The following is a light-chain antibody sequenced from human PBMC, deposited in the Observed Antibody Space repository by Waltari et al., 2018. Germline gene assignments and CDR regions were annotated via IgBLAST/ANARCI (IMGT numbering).Light chain of an antibody. J-gene: IGKJ4*02. Sequence: DNHLTQSPPSMSASVGDRVTITCRASQGLSIWLAWYQQKPGKAPQLLIYSASSLQSVVPLSFSGCGSESDFTLTIHKLQPVDFASYYCQHDKSFPSFGGGTKVEIK. V-gene: IGKV1D-12*01. CDR2: SAS. CDR1: QGLSIW. CDR3: QHDKSFPS.